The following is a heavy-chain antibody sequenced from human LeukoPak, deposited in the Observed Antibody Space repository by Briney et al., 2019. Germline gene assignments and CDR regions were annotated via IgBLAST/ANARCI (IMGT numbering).Heavy chain of an antibody. Sequence: SGGSLRLSCAASGFTVSSNYISWVRQAPGKGLEWVSVIYSGGSTYYADSVKGRFTISRDNSKNTLYLQMNSLRAEDTAVYYCASRNLPYSSDWYYFDYWGQGTLVTVSS. CDR3: ASRNLPYSSDWYYFDY. J-gene: IGHJ4*02. CDR2: IYSGGST. V-gene: IGHV3-53*01. CDR1: GFTVSSNY. D-gene: IGHD6-13*01.